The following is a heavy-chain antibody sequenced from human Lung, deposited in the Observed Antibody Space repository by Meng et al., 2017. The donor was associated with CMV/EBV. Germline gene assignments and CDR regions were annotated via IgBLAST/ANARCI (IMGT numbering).Heavy chain of an antibody. Sequence: GGSLRLXCAASGFTFSSYSMNWVRQAPGKGLEWVSSISSSSSYIYYADSVKGRFTISRDNAKNSLYLQMNSLRAEDTAVYYCARDNSYGDEHYFDYWGQGTLVTVSS. CDR2: ISSSSSYI. D-gene: IGHD5-18*01. CDR3: ARDNSYGDEHYFDY. J-gene: IGHJ4*02. V-gene: IGHV3-21*01. CDR1: GFTFSSYS.